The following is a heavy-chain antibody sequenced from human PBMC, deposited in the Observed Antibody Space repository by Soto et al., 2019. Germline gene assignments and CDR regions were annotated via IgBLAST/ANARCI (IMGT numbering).Heavy chain of an antibody. CDR1: GRSISEINSY. V-gene: IGHV4-39*01. Sequence: SETLSLTCSVSGRSISEINSYWGWIRQTPGEGLEWIGTIHHTGSTYYDPSLKSRVIISLDTSKNQFSLKLSSVTAADTALYYCARPEGGYGSGYSWFDPWGQGTRVTVSS. J-gene: IGHJ5*02. D-gene: IGHD5-12*01. CDR3: ARPEGGYGSGYSWFDP. CDR2: IHHTGST.